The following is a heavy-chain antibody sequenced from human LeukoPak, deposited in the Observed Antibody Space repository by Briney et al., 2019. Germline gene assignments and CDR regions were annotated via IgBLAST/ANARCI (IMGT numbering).Heavy chain of an antibody. Sequence: SQTLSLTCAVSGGSISSGGYSWSWIRQPPGKGLEWIGYIYHSGSTYYNPSLKSRVTISVDRSKNQFSLKLSSVTAADTAVYYCARGLIVANSDSFDYWGQGTLVTVSS. CDR3: ARGLIVANSDSFDY. D-gene: IGHD5-12*01. CDR2: IYHSGST. CDR1: GGSISSGGYS. J-gene: IGHJ4*02. V-gene: IGHV4-30-2*01.